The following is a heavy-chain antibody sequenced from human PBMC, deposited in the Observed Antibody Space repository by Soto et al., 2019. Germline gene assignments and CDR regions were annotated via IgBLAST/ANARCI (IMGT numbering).Heavy chain of an antibody. D-gene: IGHD3-22*01. CDR1: GFTFSTYT. V-gene: IGHV3-30-3*01. J-gene: IGHJ4*02. Sequence: GSLRLCCVVSGFTFSTYTMHWVRQAPGKGLEWVAVISYDGNNKYYADSVKGRFTISRDNSKNMVYLQMNSLRAEDTAVYYCAREGTMIEVVVSFDYWGQGTLVTVSS. CDR2: ISYDGNNK. CDR3: AREGTMIEVVVSFDY.